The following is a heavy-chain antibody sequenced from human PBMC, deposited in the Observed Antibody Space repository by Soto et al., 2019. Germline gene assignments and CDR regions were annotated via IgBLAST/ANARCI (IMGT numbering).Heavy chain of an antibody. D-gene: IGHD5-12*01. CDR3: ATRGTQGRWLEFADY. CDR1: GGTFSSLG. V-gene: IGHV1-69*01. J-gene: IGHJ4*02. CDR2: ILPSSGRT. Sequence: QVQLVQSGAEVKRPGSSVKVSCEASGGTFSSLGFTWVRQAPGQGLEWMGGILPSSGRTTFAPEVLGRVQITADESTRTTKMELTTLTSDDAAIYYCATRGTQGRWLEFADYWGQGTLVTVSS.